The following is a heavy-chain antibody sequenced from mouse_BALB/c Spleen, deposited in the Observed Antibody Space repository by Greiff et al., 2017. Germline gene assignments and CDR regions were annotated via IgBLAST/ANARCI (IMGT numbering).Heavy chain of an antibody. CDR3: APLTGPFAY. CDR1: GYTFSSYW. J-gene: IGHJ3*01. V-gene: IGHV1-9*01. Sequence: QVQLKQSGAELMKPGASVKISCKATGYTFSSYWIEWVKQRPGHGLEWIGEILPGSGSTNYNEKFKGKATFTADTSSNTAYMQLSSLTSEDSAVYYCAPLTGPFAYWGQGTLVTVSA. D-gene: IGHD4-1*01. CDR2: ILPGSGST.